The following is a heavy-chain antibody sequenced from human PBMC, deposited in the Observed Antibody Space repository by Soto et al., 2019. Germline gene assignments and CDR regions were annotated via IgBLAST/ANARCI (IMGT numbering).Heavy chain of an antibody. D-gene: IGHD1-26*01. CDR2: INAGNCNT. J-gene: IGHJ4*02. CDR1: GYTFTSYA. Sequence: QVQLVQSGAEVKKPGASVKVSCKASGYTFTSYAMHWVRQAPGQRLEWMGWINAGNCNTKYSQKFQGRVTITRDTYARTAYMEMRSLRSEEKDVYYCARAKGGYRGSYRFDYWGQGTLVTVSS. V-gene: IGHV1-3*01. CDR3: ARAKGGYRGSYRFDY.